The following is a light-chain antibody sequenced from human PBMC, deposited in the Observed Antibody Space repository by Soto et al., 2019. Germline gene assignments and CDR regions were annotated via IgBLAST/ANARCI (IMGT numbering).Light chain of an antibody. CDR2: DVS. CDR1: SSDVGGYNY. Sequence: QSALTQPASVSGSPGQSITISCTGTSSDVGGYNYVSWYQQDPGKAPKLMIYDVSNRPSGVSNRFSGSKSGNTASLTISGLQAEDEADYYCSSYTSSSTRFGTGTKLTVL. CDR3: SSYTSSSTR. V-gene: IGLV2-14*01. J-gene: IGLJ1*01.